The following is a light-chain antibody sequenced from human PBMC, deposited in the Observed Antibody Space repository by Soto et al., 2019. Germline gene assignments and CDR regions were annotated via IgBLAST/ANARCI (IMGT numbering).Light chain of an antibody. CDR2: WAS. J-gene: IGKJ1*01. V-gene: IGKV4-1*01. CDR1: QSILSSSNNQNY. CDR3: QQNYGAPLT. Sequence: DIVLTQSPDSLAVSLGERATINCKSSQSILSSSNNQNYLAWYQQKPGQPPKLLIYWASTRESGVPDRFSGSGSGTDFTLTISSLQAEDVAVYYCQQNYGAPLTFGQGTKVEIK.